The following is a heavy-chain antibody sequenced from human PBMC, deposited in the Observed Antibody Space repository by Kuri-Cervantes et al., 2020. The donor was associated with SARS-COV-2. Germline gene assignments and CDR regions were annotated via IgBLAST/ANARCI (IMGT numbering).Heavy chain of an antibody. J-gene: IGHJ5*02. CDR3: ASTPYLPSWGVFPPSWFDP. V-gene: IGHV4-39*07. CDR1: GGSISSSSYY. CDR2: IYYSGST. D-gene: IGHD3-16*01. Sequence: SETLSLTCTVSGGSISSSSYYWGWIRQPPGKGLEWIGSIYYSGSTYYNPSLKSRVTISVDTSKNQFSLKLSSVTAADTAVYYCASTPYLPSWGVFPPSWFDPWGQGTLVTVSS.